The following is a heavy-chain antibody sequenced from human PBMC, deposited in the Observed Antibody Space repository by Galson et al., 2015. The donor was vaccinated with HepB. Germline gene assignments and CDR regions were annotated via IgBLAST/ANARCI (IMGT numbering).Heavy chain of an antibody. D-gene: IGHD5-18*01. V-gene: IGHV4-59*01. CDR2: IYYSGSP. CDR3: TRSGYTYAED. J-gene: IGHJ4*02. CDR1: GGSIRSYY. Sequence: ETLSLTCTVSGGSIRSYYWTWIRQPPGKGLEWIGYIYYSGSPNYNPSLKSRVTISVDASKNHFSLKLSSVTAADTAVYYCTRSGYTYAEDWGQGTLVTVSS.